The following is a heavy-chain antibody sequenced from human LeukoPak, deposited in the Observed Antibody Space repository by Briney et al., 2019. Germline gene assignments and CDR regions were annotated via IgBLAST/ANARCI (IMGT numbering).Heavy chain of an antibody. D-gene: IGHD1-14*01. CDR2: MHPNTGDT. CDR1: GYTFTDEY. Sequence: ASVKVSCKTSGYTFTDEYIHWVRQAPGHGLECMGWMHPNTGDTVYVQKFQGRASFTRDTSISTAYMELHRLRSDDTGVYFCVRNLTDPTSGDYWGQGTLVTVSS. CDR3: VRNLTDPTSGDY. J-gene: IGHJ4*02. V-gene: IGHV1-2*02.